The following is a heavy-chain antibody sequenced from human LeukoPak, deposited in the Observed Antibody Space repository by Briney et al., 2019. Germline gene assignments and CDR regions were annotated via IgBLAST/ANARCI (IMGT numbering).Heavy chain of an antibody. Sequence: GGSLRLSCAASGFTLSSYSMNWVRQAPGKGLEWVSYISSSSSTMYYADSVKGRFTISRDNAKNSLYLQMNSLRGEDTAVYYCARDRTQGYGGNSDYWGQGTLVTVSS. D-gene: IGHD4-23*01. CDR2: ISSSSSTM. CDR1: GFTLSSYS. J-gene: IGHJ4*02. V-gene: IGHV3-48*01. CDR3: ARDRTQGYGGNSDY.